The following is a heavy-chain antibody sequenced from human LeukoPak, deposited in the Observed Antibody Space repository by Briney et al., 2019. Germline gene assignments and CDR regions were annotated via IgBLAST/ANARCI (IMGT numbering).Heavy chain of an antibody. J-gene: IGHJ6*03. Sequence: GGSLRLSCAASGFTFSSFSMNWVRQAPGKGLQWVSYISSSSGTRYYADSVQGRFTISRDNAKLYLQMNSLRAEDTAVYYCARRSTIFGGYYYMDVWGKGTKVTVFS. CDR2: ISSSSGTR. V-gene: IGHV3-48*01. D-gene: IGHD3-3*01. CDR1: GFTFSSFS. CDR3: ARRSTIFGGYYYMDV.